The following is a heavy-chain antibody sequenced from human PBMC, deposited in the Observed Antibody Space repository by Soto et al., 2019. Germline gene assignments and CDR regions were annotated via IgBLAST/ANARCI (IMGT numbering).Heavy chain of an antibody. CDR2: IKSKTDGGTT. V-gene: IGHV3-15*01. Sequence: GGSLRLSCAASGFTFSNAWMSWVRQAPGKGLEWVGRIKSKTDGGTTDYAAPVKGRFTISRDDSKNTLYLQMNSLKTEDTAVYYCTTDVKVDYDFWSGYYYAFDIWGQGTMVTVSS. D-gene: IGHD3-3*01. CDR1: GFTFSNAW. CDR3: TTDVKVDYDFWSGYYYAFDI. J-gene: IGHJ3*02.